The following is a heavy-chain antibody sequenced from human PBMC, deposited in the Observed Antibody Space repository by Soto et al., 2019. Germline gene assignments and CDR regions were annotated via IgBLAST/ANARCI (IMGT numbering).Heavy chain of an antibody. CDR3: AREPVVVPAATDY. J-gene: IGHJ4*02. CDR1: GYTFTSYA. D-gene: IGHD2-2*01. CDR2: INAGNGNT. V-gene: IGHV1-3*01. Sequence: QVQLVQSGAEVKKPGASVKVSCKASGYTFTSYAMHWVRQAPGQRLEWMGWINAGNGNTKYSQKFQGRVTITRDTSASTAYMELSSLRSEDTAVYYCAREPVVVPAATDYWGQGTLVTVSS.